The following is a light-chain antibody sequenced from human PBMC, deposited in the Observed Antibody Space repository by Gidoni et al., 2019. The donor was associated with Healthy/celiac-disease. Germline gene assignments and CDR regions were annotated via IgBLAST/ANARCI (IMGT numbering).Light chain of an antibody. CDR1: QSVLYSSKNKNY. CDR3: QQYYSTPPWT. V-gene: IGKV4-1*01. J-gene: IGKJ1*01. CDR2: WAS. Sequence: ILLTHSPDSLPVSLGERATINGKSSQSVLYSSKNKNYLAWYQQKPGQPPKLLIYWASTRESGVPDRFSGSGSGTDFTLTISSLQAEDVAVYYCQQYYSTPPWTFGQGTKVEIK.